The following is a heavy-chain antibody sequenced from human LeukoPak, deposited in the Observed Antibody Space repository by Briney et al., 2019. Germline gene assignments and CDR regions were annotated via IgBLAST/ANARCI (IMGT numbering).Heavy chain of an antibody. CDR1: GFTFSSYA. D-gene: IGHD1-26*01. Sequence: PGRSLRLSCAASGFTFSSYAVHWVRQAPGKGLEWVAVISYDGSNKYYADSVKGRFIISRDNSKNTLYLQMNSLRAEDTAVYYCAINSGSYHYFDYWGQGTLVTVSS. V-gene: IGHV3-30*04. J-gene: IGHJ4*02. CDR2: ISYDGSNK. CDR3: AINSGSYHYFDY.